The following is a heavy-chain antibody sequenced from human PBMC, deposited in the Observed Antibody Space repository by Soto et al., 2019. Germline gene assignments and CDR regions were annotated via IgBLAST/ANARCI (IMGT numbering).Heavy chain of an antibody. CDR2: ISAYNGNT. Sequence: QVQLVQSGAEVKKPGASVKVSCKASGYTFTSYGISWVRQAPGQGLEWMGWISAYNGNTNYAQKRQGRVTMTTDPPTSTADVEVRSLRPDDPAVYYCARSSGTSYTWFDPWGQGPLVTVSS. CDR3: ARSSGTSYTWFDP. CDR1: GYTFTSYG. J-gene: IGHJ5*02. D-gene: IGHD1-26*01. V-gene: IGHV1-18*01.